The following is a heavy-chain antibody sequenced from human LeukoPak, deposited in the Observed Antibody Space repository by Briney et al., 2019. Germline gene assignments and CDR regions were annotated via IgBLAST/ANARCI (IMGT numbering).Heavy chain of an antibody. V-gene: IGHV3-30*18. Sequence: GGSLRLSCAASGSTFSNYGMHWVRQAPGKGLEWVAVMSYDGSNEYYAESVKGRFTISRDSSKNTLYLQMNGLRAEDTAVYYCAKGSPIDYWGQGTLVTVSS. CDR3: AKGSPIDY. CDR2: MSYDGSNE. J-gene: IGHJ4*02. CDR1: GSTFSNYG.